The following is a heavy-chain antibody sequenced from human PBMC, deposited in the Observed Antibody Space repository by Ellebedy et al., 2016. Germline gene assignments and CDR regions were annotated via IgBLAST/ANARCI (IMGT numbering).Heavy chain of an antibody. CDR2: INHSGST. J-gene: IGHJ4*02. V-gene: IGHV4-34*01. D-gene: IGHD2-2*02. CDR3: ARGIGHVVVPAAIQGPWYFDY. CDR1: GGSFSGYY. Sequence: GSLRLXXAVYGGSFSGYYWSWIRQPPGKGLEWIGEINHSGSTNYNPSLKSRVTISVDTSKNQFSLKLSSVTAADTAVYYCARGIGHVVVPAAIQGPWYFDYWGQGTLVTVSS.